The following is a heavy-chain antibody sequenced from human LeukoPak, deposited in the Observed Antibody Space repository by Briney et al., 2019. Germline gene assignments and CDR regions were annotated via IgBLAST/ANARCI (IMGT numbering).Heavy chain of an antibody. V-gene: IGHV4-39*07. D-gene: IGHD3-10*01. CDR1: GGSISSSSYY. CDR2: IYYSGST. Sequence: SETLSLTCTVSGGSISSSSYYWGWIRQPPGKGLEWIGSIYYSGSTYYNPSLKSRVTISVDTSKNQFSLKLSSVTAADTAVYYCARDMGYGSGSFDYLGQGTLVTVSS. CDR3: ARDMGYGSGSFDY. J-gene: IGHJ4*02.